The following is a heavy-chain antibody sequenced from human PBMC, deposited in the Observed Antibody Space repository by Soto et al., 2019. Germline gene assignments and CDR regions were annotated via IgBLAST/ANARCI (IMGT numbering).Heavy chain of an antibody. D-gene: IGHD2-15*01. Sequence: QVQLQESGPGLVKPSQTLSLTCTVSGGSISSGGYYCSWIRQHPGKGLEWIGYNYYSGSTYYNPSLKSRLTTSVTMSKNQCATKMSSMTAANTAMYYCARTPSNRISVVLGLFDPWGQEALVTVSA. CDR3: ARTPSNRISVVLGLFDP. CDR1: GGSISSGGYY. J-gene: IGHJ5*02. V-gene: IGHV4-31*03. CDR2: NYYSGST.